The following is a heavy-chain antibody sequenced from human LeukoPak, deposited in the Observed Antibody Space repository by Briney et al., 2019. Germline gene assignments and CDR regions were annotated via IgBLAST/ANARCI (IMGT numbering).Heavy chain of an antibody. CDR3: AKESGGCYSSSCYYYGMDV. V-gene: IGHV3-30*18. J-gene: IGHJ6*02. CDR1: GFTFSSYG. Sequence: GRSLRLSCAASGFTFSSYGMHWVRQAPGKGLEWVAVISYDGSNKYYADSVKGRFTISRDNSKNTLYLQMNSLRAEDTAVYYCAKESGGCYSSSCYYYGMDVWGQGTTVTVSS. D-gene: IGHD2-15*01. CDR2: ISYDGSNK.